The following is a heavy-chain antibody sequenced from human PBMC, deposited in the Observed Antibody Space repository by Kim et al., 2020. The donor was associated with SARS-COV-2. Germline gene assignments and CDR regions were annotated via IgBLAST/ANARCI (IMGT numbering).Heavy chain of an antibody. CDR3: ARDGDYYDSSGYLLDY. Sequence: GGSLRLSCAASGFTFSSYWMSWVRQAPGKGLEWVANIKQDGSEKYYVDSVKGRFTISRDNAKNSLYLQMNSLRAEDTAVYYCARDGDYYDSSGYLLDYWGQGTLVTVSS. D-gene: IGHD3-22*01. V-gene: IGHV3-7*01. CDR2: IKQDGSEK. CDR1: GFTFSSYW. J-gene: IGHJ4*02.